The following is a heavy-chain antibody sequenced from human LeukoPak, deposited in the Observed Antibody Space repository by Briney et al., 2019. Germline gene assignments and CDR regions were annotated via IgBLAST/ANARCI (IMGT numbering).Heavy chain of an antibody. CDR3: AKSPYYDFWPFDY. CDR2: IRYDDGSNK. D-gene: IGHD3-3*01. V-gene: IGHV3-33*06. CDR1: GFTFSNYA. Sequence: GGSLRLSCAASGFTFSNYAMHWVRQAPGKGLEWVAVIRYDDGSNKNYADSVKGRFTISRDNSQNTLYLQMNNLRAEDTAVYYCAKSPYYDFWPFDYWGQGTLVTVSS. J-gene: IGHJ4*02.